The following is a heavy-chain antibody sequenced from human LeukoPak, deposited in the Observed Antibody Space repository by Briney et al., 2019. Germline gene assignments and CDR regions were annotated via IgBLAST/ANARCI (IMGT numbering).Heavy chain of an antibody. CDR1: GGSFSGYY. CDR2: INHSGST. Sequence: PSETLSLTCAVHGGSFSGYYWSWIRQPPGKGLEWIGEINHSGSTNYNPSLKSRVTISVDTSKNQFSLKLSSVTAADTAVYYCARGNLSYDYVWGSYRHPYYFDYWGQGTLVTVSS. D-gene: IGHD3-16*02. J-gene: IGHJ4*02. CDR3: ARGNLSYDYVWGSYRHPYYFDY. V-gene: IGHV4-34*01.